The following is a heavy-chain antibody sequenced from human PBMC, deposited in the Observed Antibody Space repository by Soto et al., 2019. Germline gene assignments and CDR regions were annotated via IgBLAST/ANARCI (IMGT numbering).Heavy chain of an antibody. D-gene: IGHD2-21*01. V-gene: IGHV3-23*01. J-gene: IGHJ3*01. CDR3: ARGLGDSYPRSRTF. Sequence: GGSPRLPWVAVGITFRNRSQKWVPQASGEGPEWVSVTTDTDGDIMYVDSVRRRFTISRENSKNTLYLQMSSLRAEDSAVFYCARGLGDSYPRSRTF. CDR1: GITFRNRS. CDR2: TTDTDGDI.